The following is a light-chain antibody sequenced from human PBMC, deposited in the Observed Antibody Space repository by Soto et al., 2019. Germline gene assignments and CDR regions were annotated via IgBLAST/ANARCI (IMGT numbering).Light chain of an antibody. CDR3: YSYTSSSTYV. J-gene: IGLJ1*01. CDR1: SSDVGGYNR. CDR2: EVI. Sequence: QSALTQPPSVSGSPGQSVTISCTGTSSDVGGYNRVSWYQQPPGTAPKLVIHEVIHRPSGVPARFSGSKSGNTASLTISGLQAEDEADYYCYSYTSSSTYVFGTGTKLTVL. V-gene: IGLV2-18*02.